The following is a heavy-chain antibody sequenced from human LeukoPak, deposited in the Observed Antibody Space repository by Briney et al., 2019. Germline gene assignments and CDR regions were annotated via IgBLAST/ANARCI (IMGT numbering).Heavy chain of an antibody. V-gene: IGHV4-39*07. J-gene: IGHJ5*02. Sequence: SETLSLTCTVSGGSISSSSYYWGWIRQPPGRGLEWIGSIYYSGSTYYNPSLKSRVTISVDTSKNQFSLKLSSVTAADTAVYYCARAFCGGDCYNWFDPWGQGTLVTVSS. CDR3: ARAFCGGDCYNWFDP. CDR2: IYYSGST. D-gene: IGHD2-21*02. CDR1: GGSISSSSYY.